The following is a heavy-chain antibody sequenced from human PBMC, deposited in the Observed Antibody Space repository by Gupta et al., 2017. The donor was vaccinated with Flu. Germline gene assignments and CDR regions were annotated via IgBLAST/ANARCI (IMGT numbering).Heavy chain of an antibody. Sequence: ETQLLVSGCGLVQPGGSLRLSCAASGFTSGASALRWDRQAPGKDLKWVSIITNSGDTYYADSVMGRFTISRDNSKNTLYLQMSSLRAEDTALYFCVRRENVVVVAGLDVWGQGTTVTVSS. CDR1: GFTSGASA. CDR3: VRRENVVVVAGLDV. V-gene: IGHV3-23*01. D-gene: IGHD2-15*01. J-gene: IGHJ6*02. CDR2: ITNSGDT.